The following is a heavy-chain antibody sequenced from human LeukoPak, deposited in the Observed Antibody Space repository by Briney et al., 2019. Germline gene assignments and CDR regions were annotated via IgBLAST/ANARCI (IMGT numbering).Heavy chain of an antibody. Sequence: SETLSLTCGVSGGSISAYSWSWIRQPPGKGLEWIGYIYQSGSIFYNPSLKSRVTISVDRSENQFSLKLSSVTAADTAVYYCASRSGYDTFDIWGQGTMVTVS. CDR2: IYQSGSI. D-gene: IGHD5-12*01. CDR3: ASRSGYDTFDI. J-gene: IGHJ3*02. CDR1: GGSISAYS. V-gene: IGHV4-30-2*01.